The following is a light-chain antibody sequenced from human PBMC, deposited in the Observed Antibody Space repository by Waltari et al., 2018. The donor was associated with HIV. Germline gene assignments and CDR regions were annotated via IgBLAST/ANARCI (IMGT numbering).Light chain of an antibody. CDR1: QSVSSN. J-gene: IGKJ2*01. CDR2: DAS. Sequence: EIVMTQSPATLFMSPGERATFFCRASQSVSSNLAWYQQKFGQAPRLLICDASTRATGIPARFSGSGSGTEFTLTISSLQSEDFAVYYCQQYNNWPPGYTFGQGTKLEIK. CDR3: QQYNNWPPGYT. V-gene: IGKV3-15*01.